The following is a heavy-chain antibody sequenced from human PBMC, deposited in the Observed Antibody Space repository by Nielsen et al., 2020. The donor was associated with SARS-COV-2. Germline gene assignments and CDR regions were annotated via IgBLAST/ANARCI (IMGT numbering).Heavy chain of an antibody. J-gene: IGHJ6*03. CDR3: ARQLLLWFGELVPYYMDV. CDR2: IYYSGST. D-gene: IGHD3-10*01. V-gene: IGHV4-39*07. Sequence: SETLSLTCTVSGGSTSSSSYYWGWIRQPPGKGLEWIGSIYYSGSTYYNPSLKSRVTISVDTSKNQFSLKLSSVTAADTAVYYCARQLLLWFGELVPYYMDVWGKGTTVTVSS. CDR1: GGSTSSSSYY.